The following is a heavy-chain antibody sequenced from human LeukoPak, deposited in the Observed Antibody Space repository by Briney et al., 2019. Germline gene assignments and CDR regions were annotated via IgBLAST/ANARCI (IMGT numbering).Heavy chain of an antibody. D-gene: IGHD2-2*01. Sequence: GGSLRLSCAASGFTFSSYSMNWVRQAPGKGLEWVSSISSSSSYIYYADSVKGRFTISRDNAKNSLYLQMNSLRAEDTAVYYCARVPAMTTGSYYFDYWGQGTLVTVSS. CDR3: ARVPAMTTGSYYFDY. CDR1: GFTFSSYS. CDR2: ISSSSSYI. V-gene: IGHV3-21*01. J-gene: IGHJ4*02.